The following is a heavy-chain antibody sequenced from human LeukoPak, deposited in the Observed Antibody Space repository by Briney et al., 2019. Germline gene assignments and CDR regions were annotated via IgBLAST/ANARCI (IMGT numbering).Heavy chain of an antibody. CDR1: GFTFSSRW. CDR3: ARDHGSSTWEVPVGPFDY. D-gene: IGHD6-13*01. V-gene: IGHV3-74*01. CDR2: INSDGSST. Sequence: GGSLRLSCAVSGFTFSSRWMRWVRQAAGKGLGWVSRINSDGSSTNYADSVKGRFTTSRDNAKNRLYLQLNSLRADDTAVYYCARDHGSSTWEVPVGPFDYWGQGTLVTVSS. J-gene: IGHJ4*02.